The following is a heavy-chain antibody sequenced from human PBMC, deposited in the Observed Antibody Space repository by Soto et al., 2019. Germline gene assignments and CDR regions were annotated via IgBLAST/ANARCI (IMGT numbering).Heavy chain of an antibody. J-gene: IGHJ6*02. V-gene: IGHV1-58*01. D-gene: IGHD3-3*01. Sequence: QMQLVQSGPEVKKPGTSVKVSCKASGFTFTSSAVQWVRQARGQRLEWIGWIVVGSGNTNYAQKFQERVTITRDMSTSTAYRGISSRRSEDTAVYYCAASDFWSGCLTGWDPYGMDVWGQGTTVTVSS. CDR1: GFTFTSSA. CDR2: IVVGSGNT. CDR3: AASDFWSGCLTGWDPYGMDV.